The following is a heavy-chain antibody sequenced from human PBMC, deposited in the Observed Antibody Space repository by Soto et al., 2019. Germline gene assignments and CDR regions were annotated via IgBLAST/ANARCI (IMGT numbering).Heavy chain of an antibody. V-gene: IGHV3-23*01. J-gene: IGHJ4*02. CDR3: GINSGYPPPASY. CDR2: ISGSGGST. Sequence: GESLKISCAASGFTFSSYAMSWVRQAPGKGLEWVSAISGSGGSTYYADSVKGRFTISRDNSKNTLYLQMNSLRAEDTAVYYCGINSGYPPPASYWGQGTLVTVSS. D-gene: IGHD3-22*01. CDR1: GFTFSSYA.